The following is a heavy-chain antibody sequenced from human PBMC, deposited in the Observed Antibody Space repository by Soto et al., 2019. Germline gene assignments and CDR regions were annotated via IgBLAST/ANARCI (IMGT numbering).Heavy chain of an antibody. Sequence: QVQLVQSGAEVKKPGASVKVSCKASGYAFTTYNINWVRQAPGQGLEWMGWTNPNSGHTGYAQQVQGRITMTRDTSITTAYMELSSLRSEDTAIYYCARGHNWFDPWGQGTLVTVSS. V-gene: IGHV1-8*01. CDR3: ARGHNWFDP. CDR2: TNPNSGHT. CDR1: GYAFTTYN. J-gene: IGHJ5*02.